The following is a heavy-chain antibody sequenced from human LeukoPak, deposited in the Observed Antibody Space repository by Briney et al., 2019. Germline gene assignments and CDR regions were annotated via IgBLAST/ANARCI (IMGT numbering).Heavy chain of an antibody. CDR2: ISYDGTNK. D-gene: IGHD2-21*02. CDR3: ARESPACGEDCYFDY. J-gene: IGHJ4*02. V-gene: IGHV3-30-3*01. Sequence: GGSLRLPCAASGFTFGSYAMHWVRQAPGRGLEWVAGISYDGTNKYYADSMKGRFTISRDNSKNTLYLQMNSLRTDDTAVYYCARESPACGEDCYFDYWGQGTLVTVSS. CDR1: GFTFGSYA.